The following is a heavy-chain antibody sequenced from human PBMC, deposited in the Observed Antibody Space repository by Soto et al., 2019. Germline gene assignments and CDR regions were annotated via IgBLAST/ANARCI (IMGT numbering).Heavy chain of an antibody. V-gene: IGHV3-15*07. CDR1: GFTFSNAW. Sequence: GGSLRLSCAASGFTFSNAWMNWVRQAPGKGLEWVGRIKSKTDGGTTDYAAPVKGRFTISRDDSKNTLDLQMNSLKTEDTAVYYCTARKARYYDFWSGYYDWFDPWGQGTLVTVSS. CDR2: IKSKTDGGTT. J-gene: IGHJ5*02. D-gene: IGHD3-3*01. CDR3: TARKARYYDFWSGYYDWFDP.